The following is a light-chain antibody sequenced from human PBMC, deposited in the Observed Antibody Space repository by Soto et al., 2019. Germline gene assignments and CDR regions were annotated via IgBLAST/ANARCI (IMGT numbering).Light chain of an antibody. CDR3: QQYNNWPPIT. CDR1: QSVSSN. J-gene: IGKJ5*01. Sequence: EIVMTQSPATLSVSPGERATLSCRASQSVSSNLAWYQQKPGQSPRLLIYGASTRATGIPARFSGSGSGTEFTLNISSLQSEDFAVYYFQQYNNWPPITFGHGTRLEIK. CDR2: GAS. V-gene: IGKV3-15*01.